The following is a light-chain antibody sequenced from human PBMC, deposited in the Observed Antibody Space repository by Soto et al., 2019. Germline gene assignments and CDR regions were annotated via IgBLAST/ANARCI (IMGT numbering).Light chain of an antibody. CDR3: QSFDTTNQV. J-gene: IGLJ2*01. V-gene: IGLV6-57*03. CDR1: SGSVASNY. Sequence: NFMLPQPHSVSESPGKTVTISCTRSSGSVASNYVQWYQQRPGSAPTTVIYKNNQRPSGVPDRFSGSIDSSSNSASLTISGLKTEDEADYFCQSFDTTNQVFGGGTKLTVL. CDR2: KNN.